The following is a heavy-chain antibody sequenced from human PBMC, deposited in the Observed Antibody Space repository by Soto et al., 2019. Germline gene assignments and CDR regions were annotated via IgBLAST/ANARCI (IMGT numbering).Heavy chain of an antibody. D-gene: IGHD2-15*01. Sequence: SETLSLTCAVSGGSISSSNWWSWVRQPPGKGLEWIGEIYHSGSTNYNPSLKSRVTISVDKSKNQFSLKLSSVTAADTAVYYCARQDRPYYYYGMDVWGQGTTVTVSS. CDR2: IYHSGST. J-gene: IGHJ6*02. CDR1: GGSISSSNW. V-gene: IGHV4-4*02. CDR3: ARQDRPYYYYGMDV.